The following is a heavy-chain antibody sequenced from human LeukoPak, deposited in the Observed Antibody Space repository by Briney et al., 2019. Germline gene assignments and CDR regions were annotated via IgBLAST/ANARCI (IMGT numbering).Heavy chain of an antibody. V-gene: IGHV3-66*02. D-gene: IGHD6-19*01. Sequence: GGSLRLSCAASGFTVSSNYMSWVRQAPGKGLEWVSVIYSGGSTYYADSVKGRFTISRDNSKNTLYLQMNSLRAEDTAVYYCARDRQWLVRGLYYYGMDVWGQGTLVTVSS. CDR2: IYSGGST. J-gene: IGHJ6*02. CDR1: GFTVSSNY. CDR3: ARDRQWLVRGLYYYGMDV.